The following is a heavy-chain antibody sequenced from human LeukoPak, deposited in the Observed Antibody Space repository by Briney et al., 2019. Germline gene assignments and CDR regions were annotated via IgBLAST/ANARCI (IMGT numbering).Heavy chain of an antibody. D-gene: IGHD3-22*01. J-gene: IGHJ4*02. CDR2: IYYSGST. CDR1: GYSISSGYY. Sequence: SETLSLTCTVSGYSISSGYYWGWIRQPPGKGLEWIGSIYYSGSTYYNPSLKSRVTISVDTSKNQFSLKLSSVTAADTAVYYCARDSPVDSGYNYWGQGTLVTVSS. V-gene: IGHV4-38-2*02. CDR3: ARDSPVDSGYNY.